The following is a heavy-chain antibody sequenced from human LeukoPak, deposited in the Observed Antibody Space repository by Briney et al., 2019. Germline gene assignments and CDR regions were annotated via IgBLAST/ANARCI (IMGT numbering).Heavy chain of an antibody. J-gene: IGHJ3*02. Sequence: SETLSLTCAVYGGSFSGYYWSWIRQPPGKGLEWIGEINHSGSTNYNPSLKSRVTISVDTSKNQFSLKLSSVTAADTAVYYCARGGLFAFDIWGQGTTVIVSS. V-gene: IGHV4-34*01. CDR3: ARGGLFAFDI. CDR1: GGSFSGYY. CDR2: INHSGST.